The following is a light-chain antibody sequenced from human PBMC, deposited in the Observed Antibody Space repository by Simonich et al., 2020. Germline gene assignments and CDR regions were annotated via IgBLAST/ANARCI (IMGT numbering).Light chain of an antibody. V-gene: IGLV6-57*01. CDR1: SGSIASNY. J-gene: IGLJ3*02. CDR2: EDN. Sequence: NFMLTQPHSVSESPGKTVTISCTRSSGSIASNYVQWYQQRPGSSPTTVIYEDNQSTSGVPDRFSGSIDSSSNSASLTISGLKTEYEADYYCQSYDSSNHEVFGGGTKLTVL. CDR3: QSYDSSNHEV.